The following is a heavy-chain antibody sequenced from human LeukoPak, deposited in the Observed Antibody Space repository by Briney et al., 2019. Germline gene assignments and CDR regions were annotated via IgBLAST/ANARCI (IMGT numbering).Heavy chain of an antibody. Sequence: PSETLSLTCTVSGASVSGSPYYWGWIRQPPGRGLEWIGSIYSSGSTYYNASLQSRVTISVDTSKNQFSLKLSSVTAADTAVYYCARRTVTTGSSYYFDYWGQGTLVTVSS. D-gene: IGHD4-17*01. J-gene: IGHJ4*02. CDR3: ARRTVTTGSSYYFDY. V-gene: IGHV4-39*07. CDR1: GASVSGSPYY. CDR2: IYSSGST.